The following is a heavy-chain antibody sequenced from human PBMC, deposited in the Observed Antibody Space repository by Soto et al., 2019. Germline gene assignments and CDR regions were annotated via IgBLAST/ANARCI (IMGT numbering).Heavy chain of an antibody. J-gene: IGHJ4*02. CDR2: IYYSGST. V-gene: IGHV4-39*01. Sequence: QLQLQESGPGLVKPSETLSLTCTVSGGSISSSSYYWGWIRQPPGKGLEWIGSIYYSGSTYYNPSLKSRVTISVDTSKNQFSLKLSSVTAADTAVYYCASLVEGLGDLGEHSGYWGQGTLVTVSS. D-gene: IGHD3-16*01. CDR1: GGSISSSSYY. CDR3: ASLVEGLGDLGEHSGY.